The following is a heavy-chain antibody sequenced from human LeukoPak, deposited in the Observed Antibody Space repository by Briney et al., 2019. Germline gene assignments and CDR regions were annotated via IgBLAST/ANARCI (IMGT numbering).Heavy chain of an antibody. V-gene: IGHV3-9*01. Sequence: GRSLRLSCAASGFRFDNYAMHWVRQAPGKGLEWVSGISSNSGGIDYADCVKGRFTISRDNAKNSLYLQMNSLRPEDTAFYYCAKDVQMTSNAYYNYFDYWGQGTLVTVSS. CDR2: ISSNSGGI. CDR1: GFRFDNYA. D-gene: IGHD3-22*01. J-gene: IGHJ4*02. CDR3: AKDVQMTSNAYYNYFDY.